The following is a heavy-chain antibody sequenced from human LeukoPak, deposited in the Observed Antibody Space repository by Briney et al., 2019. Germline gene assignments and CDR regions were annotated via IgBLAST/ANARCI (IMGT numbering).Heavy chain of an antibody. Sequence: GGSLRLSCAASGFTFSTYWMHWVRQAPGKGLVWVSRIKYDGSMTTYGDSVKGRFSISRDNAKNTVDLQMNSLRAEDTAVYYCAKDRQPLMVRGASIFDYWGQGTLVTVSS. CDR2: IKYDGSMT. D-gene: IGHD3-10*01. J-gene: IGHJ4*02. V-gene: IGHV3-74*01. CDR1: GFTFSTYW. CDR3: AKDRQPLMVRGASIFDY.